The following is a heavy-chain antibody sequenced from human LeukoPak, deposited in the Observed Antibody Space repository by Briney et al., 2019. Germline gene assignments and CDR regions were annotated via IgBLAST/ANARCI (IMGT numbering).Heavy chain of an antibody. D-gene: IGHD5-24*01. V-gene: IGHV4-59*01. CDR1: GGSIDSYY. Sequence: SETLSLTCTVSGGSIDSYYWTWIRQPPGKRPEWIGYIYYSGTTKYNPSLKSRVSMSLDTSKNQFSLNLISVTAADTAVYYCARGGGIGYNFYWGQGTLVTVSS. CDR2: IYYSGTT. J-gene: IGHJ4*02. CDR3: ARGGGIGYNFY.